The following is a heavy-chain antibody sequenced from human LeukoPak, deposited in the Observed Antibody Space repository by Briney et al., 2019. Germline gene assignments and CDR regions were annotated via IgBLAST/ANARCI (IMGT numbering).Heavy chain of an antibody. CDR3: ATSPESSGWYYFDY. Sequence: GGSLRLSCAASGFTFSSYAMHWVRQAPGKGLEWVAVISYDGSNKYYADSVKGRSTISRDNSKNTLYLQMNSLRAEDTAVYYCATSPESSGWYYFDYWGQGTLVTVSS. D-gene: IGHD6-19*01. CDR2: ISYDGSNK. J-gene: IGHJ4*02. CDR1: GFTFSSYA. V-gene: IGHV3-30*04.